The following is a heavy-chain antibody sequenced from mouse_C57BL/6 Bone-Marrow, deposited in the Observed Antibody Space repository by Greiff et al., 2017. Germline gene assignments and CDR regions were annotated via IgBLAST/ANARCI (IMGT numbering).Heavy chain of an antibody. J-gene: IGHJ1*03. V-gene: IGHV14-4*01. CDR2: IDPENGDT. CDR1: GFNIKDDY. Sequence: DVQLQQSGAELVRPGASVKLSCSASGFNIKDDYMHWVKQRPEQGLEWIGWIDPENGDTEYASKFQGKATITADTSSNTAYLQLSTLASEDPAVYYCTTYDGSSYDWYFNDWGTGTTVTVSS. D-gene: IGHD1-1*01. CDR3: TTYDGSSYDWYFND.